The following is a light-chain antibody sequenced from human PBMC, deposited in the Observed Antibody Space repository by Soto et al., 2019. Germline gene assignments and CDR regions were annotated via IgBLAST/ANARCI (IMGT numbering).Light chain of an antibody. CDR1: SSDVGGYNY. V-gene: IGLV2-11*01. CDR3: CSYAGSYTAV. J-gene: IGLJ1*01. CDR2: DVS. Sequence: QSVLTQPRSLSGSPGQSVTISCTGTSSDVGGYNYVSWYQQHPGKAPKLMIYDVSKRPSGVPDRFSGSKSGNTASLTISGLQAEDEADYYRCSYAGSYTAVFGTGTKVTVL.